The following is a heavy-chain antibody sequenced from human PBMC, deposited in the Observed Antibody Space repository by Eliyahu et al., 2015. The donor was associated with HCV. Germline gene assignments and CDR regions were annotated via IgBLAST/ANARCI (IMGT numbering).Heavy chain of an antibody. CDR3: AQGSGTYYDYYYGMDV. V-gene: IGHV3-30*18. CDR1: GFTFSSYG. Sequence: QVQLVESGGGVVQPGRSLRLPCAASGFTFSSYGMHWVRQAPGKGLEWVAVISYDGSNKYYADSVRGRFTISRDNSKNTLYLQMNSLRAEDTAVYYCAQGSGTYYDYYYGMDVWGQGTTVTVSS. J-gene: IGHJ6*02. D-gene: IGHD1-26*01. CDR2: ISYDGSNK.